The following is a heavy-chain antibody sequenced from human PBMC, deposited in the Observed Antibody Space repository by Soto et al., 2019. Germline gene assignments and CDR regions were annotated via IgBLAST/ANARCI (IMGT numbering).Heavy chain of an antibody. CDR2: IKSKNNGGTT. CDR1: GFTFSSAW. D-gene: IGHD6-19*01. J-gene: IGHJ4*02. V-gene: IGHV3-15*01. CDR3: TTGFGSAWHGHY. Sequence: PGGSLRLSCAASGFTFSSAWMNWVRQAPGKGLEWVARIKSKNNGGTTDYAAPVKGRFTISRDDSKNTLYLEVNSLKTEDTAVYYCTTGFGSAWHGHYWGQGTLVTVSS.